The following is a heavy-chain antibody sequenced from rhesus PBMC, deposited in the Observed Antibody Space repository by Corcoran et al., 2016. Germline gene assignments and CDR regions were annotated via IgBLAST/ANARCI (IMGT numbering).Heavy chain of an antibody. D-gene: IGHD6-31*01. CDR3: ARKGSSGWYYFDY. J-gene: IGHJ4*01. CDR1: GFSIITRGMG. CDR2: IYWDDDK. Sequence: QVTLKESGPALVKPTQPLTLTCTFSGFSIITRGMGVGWIRQAPGKALEWLALIYWDDDKYYNTSLKSRLTISKDTSKNQVVLTMTKMDPVVTATYYCARKGSSGWYYFDYWGQGVLVTVSS. V-gene: IGHV2-174*01.